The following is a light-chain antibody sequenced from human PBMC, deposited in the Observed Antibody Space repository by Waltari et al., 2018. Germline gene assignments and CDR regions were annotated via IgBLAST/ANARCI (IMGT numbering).Light chain of an antibody. CDR2: AAS. CDR3: QQCNSTPYT. Sequence: DIQMTQSPSSLSTSVGERVTITCRASQSVGIFLNWYQQKPGKAPKLLIGAASTLQSGVPSRFSGGGSGTDFTLIISGLQPEDVATYYCQQCNSTPYTFGQGTKLEIK. V-gene: IGKV1-39*01. CDR1: QSVGIF. J-gene: IGKJ2*01.